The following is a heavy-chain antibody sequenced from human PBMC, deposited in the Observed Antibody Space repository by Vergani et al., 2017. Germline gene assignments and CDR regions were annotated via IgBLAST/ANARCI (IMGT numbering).Heavy chain of an antibody. J-gene: IGHJ5*02. CDR1: GVSVTDYN. CDR3: AGDTHSWQRADR. Sequence: QAQLQESGPGLVKPSETLSLTCHVFGVSVTDYNCNWIRQAPGKGLEWIGSLSTTGASTHASHNPSLKSRVSISVDTSKSQFSLRLTSVTDADSAIYYCAGDTHSWQRADRWGQGLLVSVSS. CDR2: LSTTGAS. V-gene: IGHV4-59*02. D-gene: IGHD6-13*01.